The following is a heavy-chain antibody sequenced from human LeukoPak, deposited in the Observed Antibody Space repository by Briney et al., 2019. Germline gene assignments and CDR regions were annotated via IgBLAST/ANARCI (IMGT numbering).Heavy chain of an antibody. CDR3: ARHRRAGQLGYFDY. Sequence: SETLSLTCTVSGYSISSGYYWGWIRQPPGKGLEWIGSIYHSGSTYYNPSLKSRVTISVDTSKNQFSLKLSSVTAADTAVYYCARHRRAGQLGYFDYWGQGTLVTVSS. V-gene: IGHV4-38-2*02. CDR2: IYHSGST. J-gene: IGHJ4*02. CDR1: GYSISSGYY. D-gene: IGHD6-6*01.